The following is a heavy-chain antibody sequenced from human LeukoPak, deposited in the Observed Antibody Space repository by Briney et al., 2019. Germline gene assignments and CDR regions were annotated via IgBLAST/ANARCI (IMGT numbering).Heavy chain of an antibody. Sequence: ASVKVSCKAPGYTFTDYYMHWVRQAPGQGLEWMGRINPKSGGTNYAQKFQGTVTMTRDTSISTVYMELNRLTSDDTAVYYCARGYDGDYWGQGTLVTVSS. CDR3: ARGYDGDY. D-gene: IGHD3-16*01. V-gene: IGHV1-2*06. CDR2: INPKSGGT. J-gene: IGHJ4*02. CDR1: GYTFTDYY.